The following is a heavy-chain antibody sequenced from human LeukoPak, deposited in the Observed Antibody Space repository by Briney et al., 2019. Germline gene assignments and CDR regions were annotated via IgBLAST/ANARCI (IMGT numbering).Heavy chain of an antibody. J-gene: IGHJ4*02. D-gene: IGHD3-10*01. CDR2: IYYSGST. Sequence: SETLSLTCTVSGGSISSSSYYWGWIRQPPGKGLEWTGSIYYSGSTYYNPSLKSRVTISVDTSKNQFSLKLTSVTAADTAVYYCARIQLYYYGSGSHYYFDYWGQGTLVTVSS. CDR3: ARIQLYYYGSGSHYYFDY. V-gene: IGHV4-39*07. CDR1: GGSISSSSYY.